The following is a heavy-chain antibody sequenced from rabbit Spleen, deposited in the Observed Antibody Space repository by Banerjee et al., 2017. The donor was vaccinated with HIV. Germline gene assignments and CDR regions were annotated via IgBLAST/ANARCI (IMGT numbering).Heavy chain of an antibody. J-gene: IGHJ6*01. D-gene: IGHD4-1*01. CDR2: IDGTIGAA. V-gene: IGHV1S40*01. CDR3: ARGAGASGWGYDL. CDR1: GVSFISNSY. Sequence: QSLEESGGDLVKPGASLTLTCTASGVSFISNSYMCWVRQAPGKGLEWIGCIDGTIGAAYYASWASGRFTISKTSSTTVTLQMTSLTAADTATYFCARGAGASGWGYDLWGPGTLVTVS.